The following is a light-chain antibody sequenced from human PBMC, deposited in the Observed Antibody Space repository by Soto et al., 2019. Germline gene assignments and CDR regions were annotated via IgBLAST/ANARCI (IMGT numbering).Light chain of an antibody. Sequence: QTVVTKEPSFSVSPGGTVTLTCGFSSGSVSTSYYPSWYQQNPGQAPRTLIYSTNTRSSGVPDRFSGSILGNKAALTITGAHADDESDYYCVLYMGSGIWVFGGGTKLTVL. CDR1: SGSVSTSYY. CDR2: STN. J-gene: IGLJ3*02. V-gene: IGLV8-61*01. CDR3: VLYMGSGIWV.